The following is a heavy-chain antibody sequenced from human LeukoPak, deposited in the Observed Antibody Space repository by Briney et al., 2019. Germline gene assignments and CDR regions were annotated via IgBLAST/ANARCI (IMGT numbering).Heavy chain of an antibody. CDR2: ISYDGSNK. V-gene: IGHV3-30*07. Sequence: GGSLRLSCAASGFTFSSYAMHWVRQAPGKGLEWVAVISYDGSNKYYADSVKGRFTISRDNSKNTLYLQMNSLRAEDTAVYYCASPTEADDYWGQGTLVTVSS. CDR3: ASPTEADDY. CDR1: GFTFSSYA. J-gene: IGHJ4*02.